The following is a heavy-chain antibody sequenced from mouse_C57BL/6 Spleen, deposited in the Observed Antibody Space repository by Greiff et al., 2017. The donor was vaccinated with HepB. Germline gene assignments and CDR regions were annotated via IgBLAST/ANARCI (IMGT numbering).Heavy chain of an antibody. Sequence: EVQLVESGGGLVQPKGSLKLSCAASGFSFNTYAMNWVRQAPGKGLEWVARIRSKSNNYATYYADSVKDRFTISRDDSESMLYLQMNNLKTEDTAMYYCVRHAVITTVVAPYFDVWGTGTTVTVSS. CDR2: IRSKSNNYAT. D-gene: IGHD1-1*01. J-gene: IGHJ1*03. CDR1: GFSFNTYA. CDR3: VRHAVITTVVAPYFDV. V-gene: IGHV10-1*01.